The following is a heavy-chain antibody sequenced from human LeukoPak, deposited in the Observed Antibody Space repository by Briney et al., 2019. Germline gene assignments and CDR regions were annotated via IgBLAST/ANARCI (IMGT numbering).Heavy chain of an antibody. D-gene: IGHD3-22*01. Sequence: PGGSLRVSCAASGFTFSDNYMSWIRQAPGKGLEWVSYISSSGSIYYADSVKGRFTISRDNAKNSLYLQMNSLRAEDTAVYYCARDWRDSSGKFPNDAFDIWGQGTMVTVSS. CDR3: ARDWRDSSGKFPNDAFDI. J-gene: IGHJ3*02. V-gene: IGHV3-11*04. CDR1: GFTFSDNY. CDR2: ISSSGSI.